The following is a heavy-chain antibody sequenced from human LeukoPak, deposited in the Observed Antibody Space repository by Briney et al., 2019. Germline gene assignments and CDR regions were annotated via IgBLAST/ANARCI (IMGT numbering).Heavy chain of an antibody. CDR2: IGTAGDT. V-gene: IGHV3-13*01. CDR3: ARVAKERVGGVYYFDY. J-gene: IGHJ4*02. CDR1: GFTSSDYG. D-gene: IGHD1-1*01. Sequence: PGGSLRLSCAASGFTSSDYGMHWVRQATGKGLEWVSAIGTAGDTYYTGSVKGRFTISRENAKNSLYLQMNSLRAGDTAVYYCARVAKERVGGVYYFDYWGQGTLVTVSS.